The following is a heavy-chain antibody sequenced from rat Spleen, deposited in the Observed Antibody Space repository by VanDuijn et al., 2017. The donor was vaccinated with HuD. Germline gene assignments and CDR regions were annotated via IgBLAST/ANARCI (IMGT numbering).Heavy chain of an antibody. D-gene: IGHD1-12*02. V-gene: IGHV5S13*01. J-gene: IGHJ4*01. Sequence: EVQLVESGGGFVQPGGSLKLSCAASGFTFRIYGMAWVRQAPTKGLEWVASISTGSSYTFYRDSVKGRFTISRDDAKSTLYLQMDSLRSEDTATYYCARHGLYYYDGTYYYSRVMDAWGQGASVTVSS. CDR1: GFTFRIYG. CDR2: ISTGSSYT. CDR3: ARHGLYYYDGTYYYSRVMDA.